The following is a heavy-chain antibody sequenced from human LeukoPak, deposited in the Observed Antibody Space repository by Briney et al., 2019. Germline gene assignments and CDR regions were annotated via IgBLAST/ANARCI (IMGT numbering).Heavy chain of an antibody. J-gene: IGHJ4*02. D-gene: IGHD1-26*01. CDR1: GYTFTSYD. V-gene: IGHV1-3*01. CDR3: AREWELTMAAPGY. CDR2: ITVGNGNT. Sequence: ASVKVSCKASGYTFTSYDINWVRLATGQGLEWMGWITVGNGNTRYSQKFQGRVSFTRDTSASTAYMKLSSLRSEDTAMYYCAREWELTMAAPGYWGQGTLVTVSS.